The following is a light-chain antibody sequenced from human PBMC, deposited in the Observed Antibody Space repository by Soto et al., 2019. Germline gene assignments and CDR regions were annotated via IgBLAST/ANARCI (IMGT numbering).Light chain of an antibody. CDR3: QQYNSYSLT. Sequence: DIQMTQSPSTLSASVGDRVTITCRASQTLSSWLAWYQQKPGKTPTLLIYDVSTLESGVPSRFSGSGSGTEFTLTISSLQPDDFATYYCQQYNSYSLTFGGGTKVEIK. V-gene: IGKV1-5*01. CDR1: QTLSSW. J-gene: IGKJ4*01. CDR2: DVS.